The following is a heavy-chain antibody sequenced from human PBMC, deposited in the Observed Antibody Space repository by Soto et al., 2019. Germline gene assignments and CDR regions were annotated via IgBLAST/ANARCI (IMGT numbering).Heavy chain of an antibody. V-gene: IGHV1-69*13. CDR3: ARQVSNWFDP. J-gene: IGHJ5*02. Sequence: RASVKVSCKASGGTFSSYAISWVRQAPGQGLEWMGGIIPIFGTANYAQKFQGRVTITADESTSTAYMELGSLRSEDTAVYYCARQVSNWFDPWGQGTLVTVSS. CDR2: IIPIFGTA. CDR1: GGTFSSYA.